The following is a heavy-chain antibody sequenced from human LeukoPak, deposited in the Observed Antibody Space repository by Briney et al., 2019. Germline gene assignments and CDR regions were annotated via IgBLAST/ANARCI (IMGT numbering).Heavy chain of an antibody. CDR2: LSGRGDSK. J-gene: IGHJ4*02. CDR1: GFTFDNHA. V-gene: IGHV3-23*01. D-gene: IGHD5-18*01. Sequence: AGGSPRLSCAASGFTFDNHAMSWVRQAPGKGLEWVSGLSGRGDSKYYADSVMGRFTISRDNSKNTLYLQINRLRTEDTALYFCAKDFRDSSMFTDGYFDSWGQGTLATVSS. CDR3: AKDFRDSSMFTDGYFDS.